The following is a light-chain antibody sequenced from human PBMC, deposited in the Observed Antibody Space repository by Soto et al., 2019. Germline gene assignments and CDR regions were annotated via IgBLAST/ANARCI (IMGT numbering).Light chain of an antibody. CDR1: QSISSW. CDR3: QHYGTSLT. CDR2: KAS. V-gene: IGKV1-5*03. J-gene: IGKJ4*01. Sequence: DIQMTQSPSTLSASVGDRVTITCRASQSISSWLAWYQQKPGKAPKLLIYKASSLESGVPSRFSGSGSGTEFTLTISSLQPDDFAVYYCQHYGTSLTFGGGTKVDIK.